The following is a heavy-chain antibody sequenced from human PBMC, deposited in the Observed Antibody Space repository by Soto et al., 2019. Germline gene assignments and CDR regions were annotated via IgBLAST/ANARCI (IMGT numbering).Heavy chain of an antibody. D-gene: IGHD2-15*01. CDR2: IYWDDDE. V-gene: IGHV2-5*02. J-gene: IGHJ6*02. Sequence: QITLKESDPTLVKPTQTLTLTCTFSGFSLSTSAEGVAWIRQPPGKALEWLALIYWDDDERYSPFLKSRLTIAKDTSKNQVVLTMSNMDPVDTATYFCAHKGGRGAAMDVWGQGTTVTVSS. CDR3: AHKGGRGAAMDV. CDR1: GFSLSTSAEG.